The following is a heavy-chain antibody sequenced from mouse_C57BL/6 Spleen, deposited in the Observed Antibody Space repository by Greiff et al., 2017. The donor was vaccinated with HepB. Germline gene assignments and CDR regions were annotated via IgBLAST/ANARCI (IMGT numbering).Heavy chain of an antibody. CDR2: INPNNGGT. CDR3: AREALFDYGSSNWYFDV. V-gene: IGHV1-22*01. J-gene: IGHJ1*03. CDR1: GYTFTDYN. D-gene: IGHD1-1*01. Sequence: EVKLQESGPELVKPGASVKMSCKASGYTFTDYNMHWVKQSHGKSLEWIGYINPNNGGTSYNQKFKGKATLTVNKSSSTAYMELRSLTSEDSAVYYCAREALFDYGSSNWYFDVWGTGTTVTVSS.